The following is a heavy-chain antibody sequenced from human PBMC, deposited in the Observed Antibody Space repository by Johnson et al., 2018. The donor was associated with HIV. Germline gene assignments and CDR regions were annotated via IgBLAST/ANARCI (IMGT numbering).Heavy chain of an antibody. Sequence: VQLVESGGGLVQPGGSLRLSCAASGFTFSSYAMNWVRQAPGKGLEWVSVISGSGGSTYYADSVKGRFTISRDNSKNTLYLQMSSLRAEDTAVYYCARSNSISMIVLVTGGAFDIWGQGTMVTVSS. V-gene: IGHV3-23*04. D-gene: IGHD3-22*01. CDR3: ARSNSISMIVLVTGGAFDI. CDR1: GFTFSSYA. J-gene: IGHJ3*02. CDR2: ISGSGGST.